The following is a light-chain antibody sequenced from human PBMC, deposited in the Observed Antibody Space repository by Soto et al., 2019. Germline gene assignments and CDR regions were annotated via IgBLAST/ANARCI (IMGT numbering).Light chain of an antibody. Sequence: EIVLTQSPGTLSLSPGERATLSCRASQSVSNNFLAWYQQKPGHDPRLLIYGTSNRAAGIPDRFSGSGSGTDFTLTISRLEPEDFAVYYCQQYRSSPPLTFGGGTKVEIK. CDR1: QSVSNNF. CDR2: GTS. J-gene: IGKJ4*01. CDR3: QQYRSSPPLT. V-gene: IGKV3-20*01.